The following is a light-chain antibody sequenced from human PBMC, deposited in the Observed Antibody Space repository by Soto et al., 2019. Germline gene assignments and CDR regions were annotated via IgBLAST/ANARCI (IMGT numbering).Light chain of an antibody. CDR3: SSHSSSSAYYV. V-gene: IGLV1-40*01. CDR1: SSNIGAGYD. CDR2: GNS. Sequence: QSVLTQPPSVSGAPGQRVTISCTGSSSNIGAGYDVHWYQQFPGTAPKVLIYGNSNRPSGVPDRFSGSKSGTSASLAITGLQAEDEADYFCSSHSSSSAYYVFGTGTKVTVL. J-gene: IGLJ1*01.